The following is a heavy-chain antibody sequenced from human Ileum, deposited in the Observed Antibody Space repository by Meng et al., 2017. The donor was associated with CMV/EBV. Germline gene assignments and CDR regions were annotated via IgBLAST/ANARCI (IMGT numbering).Heavy chain of an antibody. Sequence: VQALEFGVGCVQPWVSLRLSGAASGFTFNSYAMTWARQAPGEGLEWVSSISGSGGATYYADSVKGRFTISRDNSKNTLYLQMNSLRVEDTAIYYCGKDNRGGGNYGWFDPWGQGTLVTVSS. CDR3: GKDNRGGGNYGWFDP. J-gene: IGHJ5*02. V-gene: IGHV3-23*01. D-gene: IGHD1-26*01. CDR1: GFTFNSYA. CDR2: ISGSGGAT.